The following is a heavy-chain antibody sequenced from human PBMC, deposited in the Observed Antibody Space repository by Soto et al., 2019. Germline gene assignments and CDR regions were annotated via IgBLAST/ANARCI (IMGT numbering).Heavy chain of an antibody. Sequence: GASVKVSCKASGGTFSSYAISWVRQAPGQGLEWMGGIIPIFGTANYAQKFQGRVTITADESTSTAYMELSSLRSEDTAVYYCAITIFGVATTYNWFDPWGQGTLVTVSS. D-gene: IGHD3-3*01. CDR2: IIPIFGTA. J-gene: IGHJ5*02. CDR3: AITIFGVATTYNWFDP. V-gene: IGHV1-69*13. CDR1: GGTFSSYA.